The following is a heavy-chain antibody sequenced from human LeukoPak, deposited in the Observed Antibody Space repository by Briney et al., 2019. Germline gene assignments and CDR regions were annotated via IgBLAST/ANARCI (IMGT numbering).Heavy chain of an antibody. Sequence: SETLSLTCAVYGGSFSGYYWSWLRQPPGKGLEWIGEINHSGSTNYNPSLKSRVTISVDTSKNQFSLSLRSVTAADTAVYYCARDDRVEGGENWFDPWGRGTLVIVSS. D-gene: IGHD3-10*02. CDR1: GGSFSGYY. CDR3: ARDDRVEGGENWFDP. V-gene: IGHV4-34*01. CDR2: INHSGST. J-gene: IGHJ5*02.